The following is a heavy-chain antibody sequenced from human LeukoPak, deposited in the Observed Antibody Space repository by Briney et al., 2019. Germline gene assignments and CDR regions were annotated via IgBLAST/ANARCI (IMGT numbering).Heavy chain of an antibody. CDR2: IYSGGST. V-gene: IGHV3-53*01. Sequence: GGSLRLSCAASGFTVSSNYMSWVRQAPGKGLEWVSVIYSGGSTYYADSVKGRFTISRDNSKNTLYLQMNSLRAEDTAVYYCAKDFRPQGHRGVTTVTRGAFDYWGQGTLVTVSS. J-gene: IGHJ4*02. CDR1: GFTVSSNY. D-gene: IGHD4-17*01. CDR3: AKDFRPQGHRGVTTVTRGAFDY.